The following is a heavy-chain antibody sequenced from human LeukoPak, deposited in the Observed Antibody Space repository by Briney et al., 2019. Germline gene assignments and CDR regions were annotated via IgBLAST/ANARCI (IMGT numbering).Heavy chain of an antibody. J-gene: IGHJ4*02. Sequence: KPSETLSLTCTVSGGSISSYYWSWIRQPPGKGLEWIGYIYYSGSTNYNPSLKSQVTISVDTSKNQFSLKLSSVTAADTAVYYCARGGIAAAGPLDYWGQGTLVTVSS. CDR1: GGSISSYY. CDR2: IYYSGST. V-gene: IGHV4-59*01. D-gene: IGHD6-13*01. CDR3: ARGGIAAAGPLDY.